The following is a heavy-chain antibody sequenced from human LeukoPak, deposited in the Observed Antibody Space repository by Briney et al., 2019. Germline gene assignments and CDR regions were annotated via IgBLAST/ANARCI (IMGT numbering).Heavy chain of an antibody. D-gene: IGHD6-19*01. CDR1: GFTFSTYW. CDR3: ASRVNSAWSFDY. J-gene: IGHJ4*02. Sequence: GGSLSLSCAASGFTFSTYWMHWVRQAPGKGLVWVSRISSDGSGTSYADSVKGRFTISRDNAKNTLHLQMNSLRGEDTAMYYCASRVNSAWSFDYWGQGTLVTVSS. CDR2: ISSDGSGT. V-gene: IGHV3-74*01.